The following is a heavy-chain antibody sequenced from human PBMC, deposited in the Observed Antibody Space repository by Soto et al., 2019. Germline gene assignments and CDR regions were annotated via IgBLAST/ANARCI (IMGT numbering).Heavy chain of an antibody. CDR1: GFSLTTSGVG. CDR2: IYWDDDK. CDR3: ARLSALVLTASYSLES. D-gene: IGHD2-21*02. V-gene: IGHV2-5*02. Sequence: QITLKESGPTLVKPTQTLTLTCTFSGFSLTTSGVGVGWIRQPPGKALEWLALIYWDDDKRYSPSLKSRLTITRDASKNQVVLTMTNMDPVDTATYYCARLSALVLTASYSLESWGQGTLVTVSS. J-gene: IGHJ4*02.